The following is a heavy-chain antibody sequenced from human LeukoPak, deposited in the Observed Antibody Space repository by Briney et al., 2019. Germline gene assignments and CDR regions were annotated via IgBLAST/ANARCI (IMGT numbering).Heavy chain of an antibody. Sequence: PGGSLRLSCAASGFTFSSYAMHWVRQAPGKGLEYVSAISSNGGSTCYANSVKGRFTISRDNSKNTLYLQMGSLRAEDMAVYYCARQFGSVYGSWGQGTLVTVSS. D-gene: IGHD5/OR15-5a*01. CDR3: ARQFGSVYGS. V-gene: IGHV3-64*01. CDR2: ISSNGGST. J-gene: IGHJ5*02. CDR1: GFTFSSYA.